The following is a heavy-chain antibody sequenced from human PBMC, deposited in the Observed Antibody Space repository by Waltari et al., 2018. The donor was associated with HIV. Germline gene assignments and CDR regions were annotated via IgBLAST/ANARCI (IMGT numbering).Heavy chain of an antibody. D-gene: IGHD3-10*01. CDR1: GFPFRSYS. CDR2: ISSSGSYI. V-gene: IGHV3-21*01. Sequence: EVQLVYSGGGLVKPGGSLRLSCAASGFPFRSYSMNWVLQAQGKGLEWVASISSSGSYIYYTDSVKGRFTISRDNAKNSLYLQMNSLRAEDTAMYYCARDRSVRGVLGAASIWGQGTLVTVSS. J-gene: IGHJ4*02. CDR3: ARDRSVRGVLGAASI.